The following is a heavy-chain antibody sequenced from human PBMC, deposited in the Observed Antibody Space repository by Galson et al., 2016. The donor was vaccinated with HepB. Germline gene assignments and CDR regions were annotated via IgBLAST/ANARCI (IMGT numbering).Heavy chain of an antibody. CDR3: ALSPRMDFWSSTPTFNWFDP. V-gene: IGHV1-69*06. CDR2: IIPITGTV. J-gene: IGHJ5*02. Sequence: SVKVSCKASGGTFNNFAFSWLRQAPGQGPEWVGGIIPITGTVDYAQRFQDRVTITADKSTSTAYMEMSSLRSEDTAVYYCALSPRMDFWSSTPTFNWFDPWGQGTLVSVSS. D-gene: IGHD3-3*01. CDR1: GGTFNNFA.